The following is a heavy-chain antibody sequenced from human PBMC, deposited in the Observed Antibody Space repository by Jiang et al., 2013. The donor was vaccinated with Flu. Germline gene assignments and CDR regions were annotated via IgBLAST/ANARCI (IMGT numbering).Heavy chain of an antibody. J-gene: IGHJ4*02. CDR1: GFTFNNYF. CDR2: IGPIDDHT. CDR3: ARANDQNFDF. Sequence: SGAEVKKPGVSMKVSCKTSGFTFNNYFMHWVRQAPGQGLEWMGIIGPIDDHTKYAQKFLGRVFMTRDTSTSTVYLEMSSLRYEDTAVYYCARANDQNFDFWGQGTLVTVSS. V-gene: IGHV1-46*02. D-gene: IGHD3-16*01.